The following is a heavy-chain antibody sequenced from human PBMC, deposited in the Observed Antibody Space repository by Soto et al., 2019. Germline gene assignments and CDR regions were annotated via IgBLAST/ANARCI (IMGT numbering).Heavy chain of an antibody. CDR3: ANPSGGAVAASY. D-gene: IGHD6-19*01. CDR2: ISYDGSNK. V-gene: IGHV3-30*18. Sequence: PGGSLRLSCAASGFTFSSYGMHWVRQAPGKGLEWVAVISYDGSNKYYADSVKGRFTISRDNSKNTLYLQMNSLRAEDTAVYYCANPSGGAVAASYWGQGTLVTVSS. J-gene: IGHJ4*02. CDR1: GFTFSSYG.